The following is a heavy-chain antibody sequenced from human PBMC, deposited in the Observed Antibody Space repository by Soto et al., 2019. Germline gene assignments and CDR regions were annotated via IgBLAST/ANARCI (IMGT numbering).Heavy chain of an antibody. Sequence: QVQLVQSGAEVKEPGSSVTVSCKASGGTFSSYTISWVRQAPGQGLEWMGGIIPIFGTANYAQKFQGRVTITADESTSTAYMELSSLRSEDTALYYCARGNHRWLQLWYFDLWGRGTLVPVSS. V-gene: IGHV1-69*12. CDR3: ARGNHRWLQLWYFDL. D-gene: IGHD5-12*01. CDR2: IIPIFGTA. J-gene: IGHJ2*01. CDR1: GGTFSSYT.